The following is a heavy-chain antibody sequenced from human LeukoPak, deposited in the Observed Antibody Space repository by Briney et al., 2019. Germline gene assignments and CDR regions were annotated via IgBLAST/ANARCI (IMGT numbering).Heavy chain of an antibody. D-gene: IGHD3-9*01. Sequence: GRSLRLSCAASGFTFSSYGIHWVRQAPGKGLEWVAVIWYDGSNKYYADSVKGRFTISRDNSKNTVYLQMKSLRVEDTAVYYCARDQGGAYYDILPQGMDVRGKGTTVTVSS. CDR2: IWYDGSNK. CDR3: ARDQGGAYYDILPQGMDV. CDR1: GFTFSSYG. V-gene: IGHV3-33*01. J-gene: IGHJ6*04.